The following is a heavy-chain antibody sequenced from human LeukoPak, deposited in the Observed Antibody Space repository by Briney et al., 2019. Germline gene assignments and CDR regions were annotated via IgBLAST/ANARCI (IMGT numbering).Heavy chain of an antibody. V-gene: IGHV4-34*01. CDR3: ARSRASVATAGTFGD. CDR2: IHHSGST. D-gene: IGHD1-1*01. J-gene: IGHJ4*02. Sequence: PSETLSLTCAVSGGSFSGSYWSWIRQSPGKGLEWIGEIHHSGSTNYNPSLKSRVTISLDTSNNQFSLKLTSVTAADTAVYYCARSRASVATAGTFGDWGQGALVTVSS. CDR1: GGSFSGSY.